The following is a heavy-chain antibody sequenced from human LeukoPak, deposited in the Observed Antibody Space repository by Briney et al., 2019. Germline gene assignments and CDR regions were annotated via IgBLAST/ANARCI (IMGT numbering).Heavy chain of an antibody. J-gene: IGHJ4*02. D-gene: IGHD7-27*01. CDR3: ARDLNWGDFDY. CDR1: GFSFTSSW. CDR2: ISPDGSVK. Sequence: GGSLRLSCAASGFSFTSSWMTWVRQAPGKGLEWVANISPDGSVKNHVASVKGRLTISRDNPKTTLYLQMNSLSAEDTAVYYCARDLNWGDFDYWGQGTLVTVSS. V-gene: IGHV3-7*01.